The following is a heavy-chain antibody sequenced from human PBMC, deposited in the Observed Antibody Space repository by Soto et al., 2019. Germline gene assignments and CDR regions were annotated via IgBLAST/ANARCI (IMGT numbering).Heavy chain of an antibody. CDR3: ARQAARNYIDS. D-gene: IGHD6-6*01. CDR2: IKQDGSEK. Sequence: LRLSCAASGFIFSSFWMRWVRQAPGKGLEWVANIKQDGSEKYYADSVRGRFTISRDNAENSVYLHMDSLRADDTAVYYCARQAARNYIDSWGQGNSVTVSS. J-gene: IGHJ4*02. V-gene: IGHV3-7*03. CDR1: GFIFSSFW.